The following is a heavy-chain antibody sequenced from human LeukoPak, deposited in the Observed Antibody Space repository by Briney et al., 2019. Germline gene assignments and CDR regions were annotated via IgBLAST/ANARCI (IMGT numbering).Heavy chain of an antibody. CDR1: GYTLTELS. Sequence: ASVKVSCKVSGYTLTELSMHWVRQAPGKGLEWMGGFDPEDGETIYAQKFQGRVTMTEDTSTDTAYMELSSLRSEDTAVYYCATGGQLGDYYYYYGMDVWGQGTTVTVSS. CDR3: ATGGQLGDYYYYYGMDV. J-gene: IGHJ6*02. D-gene: IGHD2-2*01. V-gene: IGHV1-24*01. CDR2: FDPEDGET.